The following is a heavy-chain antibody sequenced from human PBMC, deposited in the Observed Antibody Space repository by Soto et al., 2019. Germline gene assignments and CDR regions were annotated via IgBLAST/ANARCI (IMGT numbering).Heavy chain of an antibody. V-gene: IGHV4-34*01. CDR1: GGSFIGYY. CDR2: INHSGST. CDR3: ARGRGPNYYYYMDV. J-gene: IGHJ6*03. Sequence: QVQLQQWGAGLLKPSETLSLTCAVYGGSFIGYYWTWIRQPPGKGLEWIGEINHSGSTNYNPSLNSRVTISADTSKNQFSLKLSSVTASDTAVYYCARGRGPNYYYYMDVWGKGTTVTVSS.